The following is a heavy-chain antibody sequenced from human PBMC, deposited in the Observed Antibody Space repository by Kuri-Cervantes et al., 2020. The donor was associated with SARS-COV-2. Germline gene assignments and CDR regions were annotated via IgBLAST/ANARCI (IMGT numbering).Heavy chain of an antibody. J-gene: IGHJ4*02. Sequence: ASVKVSCKASGYTFTGYYMHWVRQAPGQGLEWMGWINPNSGGTNYAQKFQGWVTMTRDTSISTAYMELSRLRSDDTAVYYCARAGGGNAPRLFDSWGQGTLVTVSS. CDR3: ARAGGGNAPRLFDS. D-gene: IGHD4-23*01. CDR1: GYTFTGYY. V-gene: IGHV1-2*04. CDR2: INPNSGGT.